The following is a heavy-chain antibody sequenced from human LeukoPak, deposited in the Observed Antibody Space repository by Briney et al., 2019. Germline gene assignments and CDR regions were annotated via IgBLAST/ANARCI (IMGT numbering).Heavy chain of an antibody. CDR3: ARGLRFRGWFDP. J-gene: IGHJ5*02. Sequence: ASVKVSCKASGGTFSSYAISWVRQAPGQGLEWMGWMNPNSGNTGYAQKFQGRVTITRNTSISTAYMELSSLRSEDTAVYYCARGLRFRGWFDPWGQGTLVTVSS. CDR1: GGTFSSYA. D-gene: IGHD3-3*01. CDR2: MNPNSGNT. V-gene: IGHV1-8*03.